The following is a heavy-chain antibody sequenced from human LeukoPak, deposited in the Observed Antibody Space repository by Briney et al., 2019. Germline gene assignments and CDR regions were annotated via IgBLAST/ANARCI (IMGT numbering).Heavy chain of an antibody. Sequence: GGSLRLSCAASGFTFSSYAMSWVRQAPGKGLEWVSAISGSGGSTYYADSVKGRFTISRDNAKNSLYLQMNSLRAEDTAVYYCARDESTVTIFDIWGQGTMVTVSS. J-gene: IGHJ3*02. V-gene: IGHV3-23*01. CDR1: GFTFSSYA. CDR2: ISGSGGST. D-gene: IGHD4-17*01. CDR3: ARDESTVTIFDI.